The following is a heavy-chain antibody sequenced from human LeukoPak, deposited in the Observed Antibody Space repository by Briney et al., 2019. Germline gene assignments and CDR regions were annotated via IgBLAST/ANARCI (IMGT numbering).Heavy chain of an antibody. CDR3: AKLSGSYFEY. V-gene: IGHV3-23*01. Sequence: GWSLRLSCAASGLTFSNYALSWVGQGPGKGLEWVSMIGGNGGITWYADSVKGRFTISRDNAKNTVYLQMISLRAEDTAVYYCAKLSGSYFEYWGQGTLVTVSS. CDR2: IGGNGGIT. CDR1: GLTFSNYA. D-gene: IGHD1-26*01. J-gene: IGHJ4*02.